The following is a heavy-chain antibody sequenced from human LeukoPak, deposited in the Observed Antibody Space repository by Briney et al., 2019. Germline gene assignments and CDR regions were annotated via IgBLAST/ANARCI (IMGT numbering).Heavy chain of an antibody. CDR2: ISSDGSYT. Sequence: GGSLRLSCAASGFTFSSYWMHWVRQAPGKGLVWVSRISSDGSYTTYADSVKGRFTISRDNAKNTLYLQMNSLRVEDTAVYYCAREYTGYDAFWGQGALVTVSS. V-gene: IGHV3-74*01. CDR3: AREYTGYDAF. D-gene: IGHD5-12*01. CDR1: GFTFSSYW. J-gene: IGHJ4*02.